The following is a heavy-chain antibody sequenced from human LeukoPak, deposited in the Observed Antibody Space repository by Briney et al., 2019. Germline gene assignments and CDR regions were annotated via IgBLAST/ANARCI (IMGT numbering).Heavy chain of an antibody. Sequence: LRLSCAASGFTFSSYAMSWIRQPPGKGLEWIGYIYYSGSTYYNPSLKSRVTISVDTSKNQFSLKLSSVTAADTAVYYCARRDTAMVNFDYWGQGTLVTVSS. CDR3: ARRDTAMVNFDY. J-gene: IGHJ4*02. D-gene: IGHD5-18*01. CDR2: IYYSGST. CDR1: GFTFSSYA. V-gene: IGHV4-30-4*08.